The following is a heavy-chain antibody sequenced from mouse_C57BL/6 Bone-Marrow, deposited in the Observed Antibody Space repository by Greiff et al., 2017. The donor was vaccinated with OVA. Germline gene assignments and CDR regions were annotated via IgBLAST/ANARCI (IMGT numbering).Heavy chain of an antibody. V-gene: IGHV2-9-1*01. CDR2: IWTGGGA. Sequence: VMLVESGPGLVAPSQSLSITCTVSGFSLTSYAISWVRQPPGKGLEWLGVIWTGGGANYNSALKSRLSISKDNSKSQVFLKMNSLQTEDTARYYCDRRGNYFDYWGQGTTLTVSS. CDR1: GFSLTSYA. CDR3: DRRGNYFDY. J-gene: IGHJ2*01.